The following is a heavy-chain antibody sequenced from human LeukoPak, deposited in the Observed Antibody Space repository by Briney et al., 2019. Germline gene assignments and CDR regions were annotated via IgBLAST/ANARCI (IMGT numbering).Heavy chain of an antibody. CDR3: ARNYDYVWGSYRQHYYGMDV. J-gene: IGHJ6*04. CDR1: GGSFSGYY. CDR2: INHSGST. Sequence: SETLSLTCAVYGGSFSGYYWSWTRQPPGKGLEWIGEINHSGSTNYNPSLKSRVTISVDTSKNQFSLKLSSVTAAVTAVYYCARNYDYVWGSYRQHYYGMDVWSKGTTVTVSS. V-gene: IGHV4-34*01. D-gene: IGHD3-16*02.